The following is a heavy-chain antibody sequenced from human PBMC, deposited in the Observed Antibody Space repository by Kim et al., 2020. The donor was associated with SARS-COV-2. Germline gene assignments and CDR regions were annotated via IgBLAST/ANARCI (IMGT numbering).Heavy chain of an antibody. CDR3: AKDRDYGDYVFHY. CDR1: GFTFSSYG. J-gene: IGHJ4*02. D-gene: IGHD4-17*01. V-gene: IGHV3-33*06. CDR2: IWYDGSNK. Sequence: GGSLRLSCAASGFTFSSYGMHWVRQAPGKGLEWVAVIWYDGSNKYYADSVKGRFTISRDNSKNTLYLQMNSLRAEDTAVYYCAKDRDYGDYVFHYWGQGTLVTVSS.